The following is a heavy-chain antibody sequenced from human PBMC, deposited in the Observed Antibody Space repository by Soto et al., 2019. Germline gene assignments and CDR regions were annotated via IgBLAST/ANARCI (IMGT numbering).Heavy chain of an antibody. CDR3: ARNPYYYDSSGYYGEFDY. CDR2: IYYSGST. V-gene: IGHV4-39*01. D-gene: IGHD3-22*01. Sequence: SETLSLTCTVSGGSISSSSYYWGWIRQPPXKGLEWIGSIYYSGSTYYNPSLKSRVTISVDTSKNQFSLKLSSVTAADTAVYYCARNPYYYDSSGYYGEFDYWGQGTLVTVYS. CDR1: GGSISSSSYY. J-gene: IGHJ4*02.